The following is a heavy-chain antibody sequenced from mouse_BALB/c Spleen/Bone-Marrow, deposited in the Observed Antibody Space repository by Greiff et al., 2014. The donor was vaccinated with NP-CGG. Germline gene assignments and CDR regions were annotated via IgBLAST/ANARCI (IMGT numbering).Heavy chain of an antibody. CDR3: NGNCYAMDY. J-gene: IGHJ4*01. D-gene: IGHD2-1*01. CDR1: GFNIKDYY. Sequence: VQLQQSGAELVRSGASVKLSCTASGFNIKDYYMHWVKQRPEQGLEWIGWIDPENGDTEYAPKFQGKATMTADTSSNTAYLQLSSLASEGTDVYYCNGNCYAMDYWGQGTSVTGSA. CDR2: IDPENGDT. V-gene: IGHV14-4*02.